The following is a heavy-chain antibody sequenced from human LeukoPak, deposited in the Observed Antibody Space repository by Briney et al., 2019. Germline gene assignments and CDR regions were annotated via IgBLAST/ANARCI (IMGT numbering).Heavy chain of an antibody. CDR1: GYTFTSYG. Sequence: GASVKVSCKASGYTFTSYGISWVRQAHGQGLEWMGWISAYNGNTNYAQKLQGRVTMTTDTSTSTAYMELRSLRSDDTAVHYCARDTIFGVVIIMMGPYGMDVWGQGTTVTVSS. CDR3: ARDTIFGVVIIMMGPYGMDV. J-gene: IGHJ6*02. CDR2: ISAYNGNT. D-gene: IGHD3-3*01. V-gene: IGHV1-18*01.